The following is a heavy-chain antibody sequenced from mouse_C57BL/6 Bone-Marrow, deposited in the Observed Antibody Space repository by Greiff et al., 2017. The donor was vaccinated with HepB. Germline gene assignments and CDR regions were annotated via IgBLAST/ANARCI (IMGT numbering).Heavy chain of an antibody. CDR1: GYTFTSYW. CDR3: ARKGYDGYPLYAMDY. D-gene: IGHD2-3*01. V-gene: IGHV1-64*01. Sequence: QVQLQQPGAELVKPGASVKLSCKASGYTFTSYWMHWVKQRPGQGLEWIGMIHPNSGSTNYNEKFKSKATLTVDKSSSTAYMQLSSLPSEDSAVYYCARKGYDGYPLYAMDYWGQGTSVTVSS. CDR2: IHPNSGST. J-gene: IGHJ4*01.